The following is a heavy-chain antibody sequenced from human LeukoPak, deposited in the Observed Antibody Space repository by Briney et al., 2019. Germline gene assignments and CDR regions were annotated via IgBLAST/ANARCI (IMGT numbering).Heavy chain of an antibody. J-gene: IGHJ3*02. CDR1: GGSFSGYY. CDR3: ARGPMIVVIIPYDAFDI. D-gene: IGHD3-22*01. V-gene: IGHV4-34*01. CDR2: INHSGST. Sequence: SETLSLTCAVYGGSFSGYYWSWIRQPPGKGLEWIGEINHSGSTNYNPSLKSRVTISVDTSKNQFSLKLSSVTAADTAVYYCARGPMIVVIIPYDAFDIWGRGTMVTVSS.